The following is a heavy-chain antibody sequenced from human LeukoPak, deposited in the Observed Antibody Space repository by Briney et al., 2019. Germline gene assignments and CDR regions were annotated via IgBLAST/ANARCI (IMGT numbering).Heavy chain of an antibody. V-gene: IGHV4-39*07. CDR1: GGSINTGDYY. J-gene: IGHJ4*02. Sequence: SETLSLTCTVSGGSINTGDYYWTWIRQPPGKELEWIGSLFYTGNTYYSPSLRSRVAISIDMSKNQFSLNLSSVTAEDTAVYYCARDRIYGDFNYWGQGTLVTVSS. CDR3: ARDRIYGDFNY. D-gene: IGHD4-17*01. CDR2: LFYTGNT.